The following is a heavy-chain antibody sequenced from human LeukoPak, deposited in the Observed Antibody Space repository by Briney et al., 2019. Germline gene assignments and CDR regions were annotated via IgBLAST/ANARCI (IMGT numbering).Heavy chain of an antibody. J-gene: IGHJ3*02. Sequence: SETLSHTCAVYGGSFSGYYWSWIRQPPGKGLERIGEINHSGSTNYNPFLKSRVTISVDTSKNQFSLKLSSVTAADTAVYYCARSARDAFDIWGQGTMVTVSS. D-gene: IGHD6-6*01. CDR3: ARSARDAFDI. CDR2: INHSGST. V-gene: IGHV4-34*01. CDR1: GGSFSGYY.